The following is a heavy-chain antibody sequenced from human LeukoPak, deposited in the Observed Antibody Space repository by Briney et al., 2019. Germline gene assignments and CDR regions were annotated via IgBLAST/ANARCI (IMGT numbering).Heavy chain of an antibody. CDR2: IIPIFGTA. CDR3: ASRDPQGAFDI. CDR1: GGTFSSFA. Sequence: SVKVSCKASGGTFSSFAISWVRQAPGQGLEWMGGIIPIFGTANYAQKFQGRVTITTDESTSTAYMELSSLRSEDTAVYYCASRDPQGAFDIWGQGTMVTVSS. J-gene: IGHJ3*02. V-gene: IGHV1-69*05.